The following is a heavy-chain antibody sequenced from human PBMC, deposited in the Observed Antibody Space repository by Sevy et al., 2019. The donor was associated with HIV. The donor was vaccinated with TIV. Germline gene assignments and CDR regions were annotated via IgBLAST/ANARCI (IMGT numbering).Heavy chain of an antibody. V-gene: IGHV3-48*03. D-gene: IGHD2-21*01. CDR1: GFTFSSYE. CDR3: ARRGGASHIGFDP. CDR2: ISSSGTTI. Sequence: GGSLRLSCAASGFTFSSYEMTWVRQTPGKGLEWISSISSSGTTIYYGDSLEGRFTISRDNPKNSLYLQMNSLRAEDTAVYYCARRGGASHIGFDPWGQGTLVTVSS. J-gene: IGHJ5*02.